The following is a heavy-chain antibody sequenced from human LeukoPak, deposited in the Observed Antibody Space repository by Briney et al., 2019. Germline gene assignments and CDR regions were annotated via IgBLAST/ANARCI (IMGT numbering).Heavy chain of an antibody. CDR1: GFTFSSYG. CDR2: TSYDGSKK. Sequence: GRSLRLSCAASGFTFSSYGMHWVRQAPGKGLEWVAITSYDGSKKYYADSVKGRFTISRDNSKNTLYLQMNSLRAEDTAVYYCAKDLGLTGDFGDAFDIWGQGTMVTVSS. J-gene: IGHJ3*02. V-gene: IGHV3-30*18. D-gene: IGHD7-27*01. CDR3: AKDLGLTGDFGDAFDI.